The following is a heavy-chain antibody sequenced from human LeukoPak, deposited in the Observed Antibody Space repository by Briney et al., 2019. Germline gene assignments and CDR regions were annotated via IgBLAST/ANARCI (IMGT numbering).Heavy chain of an antibody. J-gene: IGHJ3*01. V-gene: IGHV3-7*01. CDR2: IKEDGTHK. CDR1: GFTFSSYW. D-gene: IGHD2-8*01. CDR3: AREARGTRAAFDV. Sequence: GGSLRLSCAASGFTFSSYWMSWVRQAPGKGLEWAANIKEDGTHKYYVGSVRGRFTISRDNAKNSLYLQMHSLRAEDTAIYYCAREARGTRAAFDVWGQGTMVTVFS.